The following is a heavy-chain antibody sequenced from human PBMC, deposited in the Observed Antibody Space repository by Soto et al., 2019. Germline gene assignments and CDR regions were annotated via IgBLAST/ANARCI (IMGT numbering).Heavy chain of an antibody. CDR1: GGTFSSYA. V-gene: IGHV1-69*13. CDR2: IIPIFGTA. Sequence: ASVKVSCKASGGTFSSYAISWVRQAPGQGLEWMGGIIPIFGTANYAQKFQGRVTITADESTSTAYMELSSLRSEDTAVYYCARNSYGYLSYYYYGMDAWGQGTTVTVSS. CDR3: ARNSYGYLSYYYYGMDA. D-gene: IGHD5-18*01. J-gene: IGHJ6*02.